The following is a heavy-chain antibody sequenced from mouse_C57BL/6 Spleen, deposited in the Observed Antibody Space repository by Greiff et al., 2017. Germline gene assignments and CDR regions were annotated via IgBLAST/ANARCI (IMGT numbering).Heavy chain of an antibody. Sequence: QVQLQQPGAELVMPGASVKLSCKASGYTFTSYWMHWVQQRPGQGLEWIGEIDPSDSYTNYNQKFKGKSTLTVDKSSSTAYMQLSSLTSEDSAVYYCARGWDERHFDYWGQGTTLTVSS. CDR3: ARGWDERHFDY. V-gene: IGHV1-69*01. J-gene: IGHJ2*01. CDR1: GYTFTSYW. D-gene: IGHD4-1*01. CDR2: IDPSDSYT.